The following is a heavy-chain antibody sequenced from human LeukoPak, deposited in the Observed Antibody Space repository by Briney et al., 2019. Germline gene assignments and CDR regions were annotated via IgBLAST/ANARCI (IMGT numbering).Heavy chain of an antibody. CDR1: GGSISANY. CDR2: IYSSGST. Sequence: SETLSLTCTVSGGSISANYWIWMRQPAGKGLEYIGRIYSSGSTNYNPSLKSRVTISVDTSKNQFSLKLSSETAADTAVYYCARHMDDGHPTLDDIAAPILRGPIPYYFDYWGQGTLVTVSS. J-gene: IGHJ4*02. V-gene: IGHV4-4*07. CDR3: ARHMDDGHPTLDDIAAPILRGPIPYYFDY. D-gene: IGHD6-6*01.